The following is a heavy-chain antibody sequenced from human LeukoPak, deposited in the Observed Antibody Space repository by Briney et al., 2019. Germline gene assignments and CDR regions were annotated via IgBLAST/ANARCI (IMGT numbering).Heavy chain of an antibody. J-gene: IGHJ4*02. CDR3: ASHLLGYFDY. V-gene: IGHV3-48*04. D-gene: IGHD3-16*01. CDR1: GFTFSSFT. CDR2: ISSSGSTI. Sequence: GGSLRLSCAASGFTFSSFTMSWIRQAPGKGLEWVSYISSSGSTIYYADSVKGRFTISRDSAKNSLYLQMNSLRAEDTAVYYCASHLLGYFDYWGQGTLVTVSS.